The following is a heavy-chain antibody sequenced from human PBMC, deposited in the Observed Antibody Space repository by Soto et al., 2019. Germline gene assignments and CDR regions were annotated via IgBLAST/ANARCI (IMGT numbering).Heavy chain of an antibody. CDR3: ARDLGYGSRWPNVYMDV. D-gene: IGHD6-13*01. V-gene: IGHV1-69*13. J-gene: IGHJ6*03. Sequence: SVKVSCKASGGTFSSYAISWVRQAPGQGLEWMGGIIPIFGTANYAQKFQGRVTITADESTSTAYMELSSLRSEDTAVYYCARDLGYGSRWPNVYMDVWGKGTTVTVSS. CDR2: IIPIFGTA. CDR1: GGTFSSYA.